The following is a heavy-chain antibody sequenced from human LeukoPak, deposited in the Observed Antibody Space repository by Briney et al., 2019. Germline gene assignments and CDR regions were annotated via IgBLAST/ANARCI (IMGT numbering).Heavy chain of an antibody. D-gene: IGHD2-15*01. CDR2: ISYNGNNK. CDR3: AKSRILYDY. CDR1: GFTFSSYG. Sequence: GGSLRLSCAASGFTFSSYGMHWVRQAPGKGLEWVAVISYNGNNKYYADSVKGRFTISRDNSKNTLYLQMNSLRAEDTAVYYCAKSRILYDYWGQGTLVTVSS. V-gene: IGHV3-30*18. J-gene: IGHJ4*02.